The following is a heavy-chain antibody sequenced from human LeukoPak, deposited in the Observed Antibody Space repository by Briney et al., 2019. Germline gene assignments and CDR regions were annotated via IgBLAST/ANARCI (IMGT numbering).Heavy chain of an antibody. V-gene: IGHV3-7*01. CDR2: IKEDGSET. Sequence: GGSLRLSCAASGYTFSDYWMTWVRQAPGRGLECMAHIKEDGSETYYVDSVEGRFTISRDNAKNSLHLQMHSLRADDPALYYCHRPTILVVVSALGPLDSWGQGTLVTVSS. D-gene: IGHD3-3*01. CDR3: HRPTILVVVSALGPLDS. J-gene: IGHJ4*02. CDR1: GYTFSDYW.